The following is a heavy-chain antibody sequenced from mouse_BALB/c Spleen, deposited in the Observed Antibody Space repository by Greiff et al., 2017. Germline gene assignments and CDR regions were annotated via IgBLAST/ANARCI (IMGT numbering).Heavy chain of an antibody. CDR3: ARLRRGGYYYAMDY. Sequence: EVKVEESGGGLVKPGGSLKLSCAASGFTFSSYAMSWVRQTPEKRLEWVAAISSGGSYTYYPDSVKGRFTISRDNAKNTLYLQMSSLRSEDTAMYYCARLRRGGYYYAMDYWGQGTSVTVSS. D-gene: IGHD2-12*01. CDR1: GFTFSSYA. V-gene: IGHV5-9-3*01. CDR2: ISSGGSYT. J-gene: IGHJ4*01.